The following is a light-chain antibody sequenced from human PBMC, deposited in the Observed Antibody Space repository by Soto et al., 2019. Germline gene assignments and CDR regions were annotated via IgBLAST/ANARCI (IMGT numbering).Light chain of an antibody. CDR1: RSLLKANGYTY. CDR2: LGY. J-gene: IGKJ1*01. Sequence: DIVMTQSPLSLTVTPGEPASISCGSSRSLLKANGYTYFHWFLQKPGQSPQLLIYLGYTRAPGVPDRCSGTGSGTHFTLEISRVEADDVGVYYCMQTLESRTFGQGTKLEIK. CDR3: MQTLESRT. V-gene: IGKV2-28*01.